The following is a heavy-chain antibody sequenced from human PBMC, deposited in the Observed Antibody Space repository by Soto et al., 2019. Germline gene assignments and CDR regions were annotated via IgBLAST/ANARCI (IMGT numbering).Heavy chain of an antibody. J-gene: IGHJ4*02. Sequence: PGASLKISCKTSGYSFLNYWIGWVRQMPGKGLEWMGIIYPGGSDARYRPSFQGHVTISADKSITTVYLQWSSLKASDTAMYYCARHIVDTSMTASFNYWGQGTQVTVSS. CDR2: IYPGGSDA. D-gene: IGHD5-18*01. CDR1: GYSFLNYW. V-gene: IGHV5-51*01. CDR3: ARHIVDTSMTASFNY.